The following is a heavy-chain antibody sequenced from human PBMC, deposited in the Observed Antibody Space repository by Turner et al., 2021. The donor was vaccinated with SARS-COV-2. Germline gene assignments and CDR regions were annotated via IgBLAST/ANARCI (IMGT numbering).Heavy chain of an antibody. J-gene: IGHJ5*02. Sequence: QLQLQESGPGLVKPSETLSLTCTVSGRSLSSSSYYWGWIRQPPGKGLEWIGSIYYSGSTYYNPSLKSRVTISVDTSKNQFSLKLSSVTAADTAVYYCAPSPITMVRGVITFGWFDPWGQGTLVTVSS. D-gene: IGHD3-10*01. CDR1: GRSLSSSSYY. CDR3: APSPITMVRGVITFGWFDP. V-gene: IGHV4-39*01. CDR2: IYYSGST.